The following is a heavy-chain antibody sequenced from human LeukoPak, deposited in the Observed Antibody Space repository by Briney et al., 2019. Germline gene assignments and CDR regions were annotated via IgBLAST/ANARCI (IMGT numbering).Heavy chain of an antibody. CDR1: GYTFTSYG. CDR3: ARSKPDYYDSSGYVGTFDY. D-gene: IGHD3-22*01. J-gene: IGHJ4*02. Sequence: GASVKVSCEASGYTFTSYGISWVRQAPGQGLEWMGWISAYNGNTNYAQKLQGRVTMTTDTSTSTAYMELRSLRSDDTAVYYCARSKPDYYDSSGYVGTFDYWGQGTLVTVSS. V-gene: IGHV1-18*01. CDR2: ISAYNGNT.